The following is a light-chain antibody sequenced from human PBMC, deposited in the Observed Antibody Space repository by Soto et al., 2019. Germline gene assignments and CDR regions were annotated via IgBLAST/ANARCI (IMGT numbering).Light chain of an antibody. CDR2: KAS. J-gene: IGKJ1*01. Sequence: DIQMTQSPSTLSASVGDRVTITCRASQSISSWLAWYQQKPGQAPRLLIYKASTLQSGVPSRFSGSGSGTEFTLAISSLQPYDSATYYCQKYKYNWTLGQGTKLDIK. CDR1: QSISSW. CDR3: QKYKYNWT. V-gene: IGKV1-5*03.